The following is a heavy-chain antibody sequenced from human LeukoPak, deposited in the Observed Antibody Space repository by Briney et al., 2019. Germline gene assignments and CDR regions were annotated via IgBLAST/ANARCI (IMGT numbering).Heavy chain of an antibody. J-gene: IGHJ4*02. D-gene: IGHD7-27*01. Sequence: ASVRVSCKASGYSFTTYYIHWVRQAPGQGLEWMGIINPSGGSTSYAQKFQGRVTMTRDTSTNTVYMELSSLRSEDTAVYYCARDLNWGSRLIGYWGQGTLVTVSS. CDR2: INPSGGST. CDR3: ARDLNWGSRLIGY. CDR1: GYSFTTYY. V-gene: IGHV1-46*01.